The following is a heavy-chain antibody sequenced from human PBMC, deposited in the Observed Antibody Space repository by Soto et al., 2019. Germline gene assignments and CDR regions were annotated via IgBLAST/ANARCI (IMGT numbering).Heavy chain of an antibody. CDR3: ARYCSSTSCYPTDGFDY. V-gene: IGHV3-30*01. D-gene: IGHD2-2*01. J-gene: IGHJ4*02. Sequence: DSVTGRFTISRDNSKNTLYLQMNSLRAEDTAVYYCARYCSSTSCYPTDGFDYWGQGTLVTVAS.